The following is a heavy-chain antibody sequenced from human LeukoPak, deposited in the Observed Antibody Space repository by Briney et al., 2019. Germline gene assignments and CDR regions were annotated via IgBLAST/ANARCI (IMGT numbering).Heavy chain of an antibody. CDR2: ISSSSNII. V-gene: IGHV3-48*01. CDR3: AGRGPMITFGGVIAYFQY. CDR1: GFTFSNYN. Sequence: GGSLRLSCAASGFTFSNYNMNWVRQPPGKGLQWVSYISSSSNIIYYADSVKGRFTISRDNAKNSLFLQMNSLRAEDTAVYYCAGRGPMITFGGVIAYFQYWGQGTLVTVSP. D-gene: IGHD3-16*02. J-gene: IGHJ4*02.